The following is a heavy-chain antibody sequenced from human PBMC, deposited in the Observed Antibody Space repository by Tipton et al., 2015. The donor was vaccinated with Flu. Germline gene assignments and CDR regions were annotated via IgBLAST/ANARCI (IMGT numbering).Heavy chain of an antibody. Sequence: TLSLTCTVSGGSISSSSYYWGWIRQPPGKGLEWIGSIYYSGSTYYNPSLKSRVTISVDTSKNQFSLKLSSVTAADTAVYYCARAEVVVAATWFDPWGQGTLVTVSS. CDR2: IYYSGST. D-gene: IGHD2-15*01. V-gene: IGHV4-39*07. J-gene: IGHJ5*02. CDR3: ARAEVVVAATWFDP. CDR1: GGSISSSSYY.